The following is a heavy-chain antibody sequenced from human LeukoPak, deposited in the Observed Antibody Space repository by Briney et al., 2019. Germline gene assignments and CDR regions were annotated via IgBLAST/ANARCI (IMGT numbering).Heavy chain of an antibody. Sequence: SVKVSCKASGYTFTSYGISWVRQAPGQGLEWMGGIIPIFGTANYAQKFQGRVTITADESTSTAYMELSSLRSEDTAVYYCARSILTGYYTFDYWGQGTLVTVSS. V-gene: IGHV1-69*13. CDR3: ARSILTGYYTFDY. D-gene: IGHD3-9*01. CDR1: GYTFTSYG. CDR2: IIPIFGTA. J-gene: IGHJ4*02.